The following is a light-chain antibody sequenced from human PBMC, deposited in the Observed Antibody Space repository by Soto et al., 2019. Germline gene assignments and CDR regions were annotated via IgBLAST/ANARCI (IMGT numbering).Light chain of an antibody. CDR1: SSDVGGYNY. CDR2: DVS. J-gene: IGLJ1*01. V-gene: IGLV2-11*01. Sequence: QSVLTQPRSVSGSPGQSVTISCTGTSSDVGGYNYVSWYQQHPGKAPKVMIYDVSKRPSGVPDRFSGSKSGNTASLTISGLQADDEADYYCCSYAGSHTFVFGTGTKVTVL. CDR3: CSYAGSHTFV.